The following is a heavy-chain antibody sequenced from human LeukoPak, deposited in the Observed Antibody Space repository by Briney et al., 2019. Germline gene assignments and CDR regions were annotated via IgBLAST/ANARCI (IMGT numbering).Heavy chain of an antibody. CDR3: ARVYDSSGYNDYYFDY. J-gene: IGHJ4*02. Sequence: SETLSLTCTVSGGSISSYYWGWIRQPPGKGLEWIGNIYYGGSTYNNPSLKSRVTISVETSKNHVSLKLSSVTAADTAVYYCARVYDSSGYNDYYFDYWGQGSLVTVSS. CDR2: IYYGGST. D-gene: IGHD3-22*01. CDR1: GGSISSYY. V-gene: IGHV4-39*07.